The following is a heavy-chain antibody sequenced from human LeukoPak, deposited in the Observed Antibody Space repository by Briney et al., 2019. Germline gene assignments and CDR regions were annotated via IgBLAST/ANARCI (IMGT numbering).Heavy chain of an antibody. CDR1: GFTFSSYG. CDR2: IWYDGSNK. Sequence: GGSLRLSCAASGFTFSSYGMHWVRQAPGKGLEWVAVIWYDGSNKYYADSVKGRFTISRDNSKNTLYLQMNSLRAEDTAVYYCARDLADSSGWYTGDHWGQGTLVTVSS. V-gene: IGHV3-33*01. CDR3: ARDLADSSGWYTGDH. J-gene: IGHJ4*02. D-gene: IGHD6-19*01.